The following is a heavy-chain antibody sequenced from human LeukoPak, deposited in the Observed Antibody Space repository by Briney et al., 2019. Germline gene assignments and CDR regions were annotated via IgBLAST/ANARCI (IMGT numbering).Heavy chain of an antibody. V-gene: IGHV3-23*01. J-gene: IGHJ4*02. CDR3: AKVNGSGSYRWYFDY. CDR2: ISGSGGST. Sequence: PGGSLRLSCAASGFTFSSYAMSWVRQAPGKGLEWVSAISGSGGSTYYADSVKGRFTISRDNSKNTLYLQMNSLRAEDTAVYYCAKVNGSGSYRWYFDYWGQGTLVTVSS. CDR1: GFTFSSYA. D-gene: IGHD3-10*01.